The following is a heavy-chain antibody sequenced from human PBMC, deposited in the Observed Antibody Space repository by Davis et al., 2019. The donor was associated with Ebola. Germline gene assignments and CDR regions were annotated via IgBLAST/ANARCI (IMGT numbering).Heavy chain of an antibody. V-gene: IGHV3-33*01. CDR3: ARVSFNYDFWSGHFDY. CDR1: GFTFSNYG. D-gene: IGHD3-3*01. CDR2: IWYDGSNK. J-gene: IGHJ4*02. Sequence: GGSLRLSCAASGFTFSNYGMHWVRQAPGKGLEWVAVIWYDGSNKYYADSVKGRFTISRDNSKNTLYLQMNSLRAEDTAVYYCARVSFNYDFWSGHFDYWGQGTLVTVSS.